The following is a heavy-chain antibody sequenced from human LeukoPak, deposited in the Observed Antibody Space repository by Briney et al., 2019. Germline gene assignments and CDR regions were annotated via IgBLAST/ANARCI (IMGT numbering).Heavy chain of an antibody. CDR1: VGSIRDNY. V-gene: IGHV4-59*01. J-gene: IGHJ4*02. D-gene: IGHD1/OR15-1a*01. CDR2: IYNSGTT. Sequence: SETLSLTCSVSVGSIRDNYWSWIRQPPGKGLEWIGYIYNSGTTCYNPSLKGQVTISVDTSKNQFSLKLYSVTAADTAVYYCARGNKYAGVFDYWGQGTLVTVSS. CDR3: ARGNKYAGVFDY.